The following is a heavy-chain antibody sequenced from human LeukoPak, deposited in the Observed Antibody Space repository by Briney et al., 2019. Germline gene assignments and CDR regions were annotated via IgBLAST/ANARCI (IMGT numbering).Heavy chain of an antibody. CDR3: AILVRSSSRDY. Sequence: GGSLRLSCAASGFPVSRNYMIWVRQAPGKGLEWVSVISPTSGTTFYADSVKARFTISRHNSKNTVYLQMNSLIAEDTAVYYCAILVRSSSRDYWGQGALVTVSS. CDR1: GFPVSRNY. V-gene: IGHV3-53*01. CDR2: ISPTSGTT. D-gene: IGHD6-6*01. J-gene: IGHJ4*02.